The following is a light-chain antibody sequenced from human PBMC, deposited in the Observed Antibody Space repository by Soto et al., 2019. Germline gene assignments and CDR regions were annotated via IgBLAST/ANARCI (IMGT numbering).Light chain of an antibody. V-gene: IGKV3-11*01. Sequence: EIVLTQSPATLYLSPGERATVSCRASQSVSNNLGWYQQKPGQAPRLLIYDASNRATGIPARFSGSGSGTDFALTISSLEPEDFAVYYCQHGGTFGQGTRLEIK. J-gene: IGKJ5*01. CDR3: QHGGT. CDR1: QSVSNN. CDR2: DAS.